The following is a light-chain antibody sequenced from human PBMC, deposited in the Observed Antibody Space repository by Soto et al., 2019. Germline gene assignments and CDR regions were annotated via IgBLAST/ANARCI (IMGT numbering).Light chain of an antibody. CDR2: EVS. Sequence: QSALTQPASVSGSPGQSITISCTGTSSDVGGYNYVSWYQQHPGKAPKLMIYEVSNRPSGVSNRFSVSNSGNTASLTISGLQAEDEAEYYCSSYTSSSTVFFGGGTKLTVL. CDR3: SSYTSSSTVF. J-gene: IGLJ2*01. V-gene: IGLV2-14*01. CDR1: SSDVGGYNY.